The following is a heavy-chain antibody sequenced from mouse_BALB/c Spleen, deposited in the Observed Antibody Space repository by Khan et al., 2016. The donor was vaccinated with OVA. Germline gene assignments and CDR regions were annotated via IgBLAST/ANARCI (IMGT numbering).Heavy chain of an antibody. V-gene: IGHV14-3*02. CDR3: SYSLLRETMDY. Sequence: VQLKQSGAELVRPGASVKLSCTASGFNIKDTYMHWVKQAPEQGLEWIGRIDPANGNTKYDPTFQGQATLTADTSSNTAYLQLSSLTSETTAVSCWSYSLLRETMDYWGQGTSVTVSA. CDR2: IDPANGNT. J-gene: IGHJ4*01. CDR1: GFNIKDTY. D-gene: IGHD1-2*01.